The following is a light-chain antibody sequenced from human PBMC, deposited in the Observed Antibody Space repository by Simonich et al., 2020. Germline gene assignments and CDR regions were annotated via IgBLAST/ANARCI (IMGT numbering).Light chain of an antibody. J-gene: IGLJ3*02. V-gene: IGLV2-14*01. CDR1: SSDVGGYNY. CDR3: SSYTSSSTWV. CDR2: DVS. Sequence: QSALTQPASVSGSPGQSITISCTGTSSDVGGYNYVSWYQQHPGKAPKLIIYDVSKRPSGVFNRFSGAKSGNTASLTISGRQAEDEADYYCSSYTSSSTWVFGGGTKLTVL.